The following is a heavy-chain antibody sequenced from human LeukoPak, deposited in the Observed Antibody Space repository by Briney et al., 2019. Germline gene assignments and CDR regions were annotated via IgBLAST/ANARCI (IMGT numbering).Heavy chain of an antibody. CDR3: ARGGDGYYI. Sequence: PGWSVTLSCPASEFTFSSYWMHWVRQTPGKGLVWVSRINPDGSSTSYADSVKGRFTISRDNAKNTLYLQMNSLRAEDTAVYYCARGGDGYYIWGQGTMVTVSS. V-gene: IGHV3-74*01. CDR1: EFTFSSYW. J-gene: IGHJ3*02. CDR2: INPDGSST. D-gene: IGHD5-24*01.